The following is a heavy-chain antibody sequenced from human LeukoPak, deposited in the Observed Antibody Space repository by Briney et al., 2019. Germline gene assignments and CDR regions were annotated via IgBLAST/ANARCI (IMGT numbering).Heavy chain of an antibody. CDR1: GASISTYY. Sequence: PSETLSLTCTVSGASISTYYWTWIRQPAGKGLEWIGRVSTSGITKYNPSLKSRVIMSVDTSKNQFSLNLTSVTAADTAVYYCARATYDSSDYFYPYFDYWGQATLVTVSS. D-gene: IGHD3-22*01. CDR3: ARATYDSSDYFYPYFDY. CDR2: VSTSGIT. V-gene: IGHV4-4*07. J-gene: IGHJ4*02.